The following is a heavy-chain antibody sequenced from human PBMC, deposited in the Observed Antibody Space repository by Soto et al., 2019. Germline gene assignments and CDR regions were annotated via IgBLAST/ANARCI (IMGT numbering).Heavy chain of an antibody. Sequence: GGSLRLSCAASGFTFSSYAMSWVRQAPGKGLEWVSAVSGSGGSTYYADSVKGRFTISRDNSKNTLYLQMNSLRAEDTAVYYCEKDVGLVGLWFRELLSSDYYYYMDVWGKGTTVTVSS. CDR2: VSGSGGST. J-gene: IGHJ6*03. CDR1: GFTFSSYA. CDR3: EKDVGLVGLWFRELLSSDYYYYMDV. V-gene: IGHV3-23*01. D-gene: IGHD3-10*01.